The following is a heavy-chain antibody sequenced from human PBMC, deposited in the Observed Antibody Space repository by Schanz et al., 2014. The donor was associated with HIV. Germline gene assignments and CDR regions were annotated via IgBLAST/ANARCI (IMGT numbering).Heavy chain of an antibody. J-gene: IGHJ4*03. D-gene: IGHD1-7*01. CDR3: AKGQDGPGPELAH. V-gene: IGHV1-18*04. CDR2: ISGYIGNT. CDR1: GYSFTSYF. Sequence: QVQLAQSGAQVRKPGASVRVSCKASGYSFTSYFIHWVRQAPGQGLEWMGWISGYIGNTNYAQNLQSRVTMTADTFTSTGYMELRRLTSDDTGVYYCAKGQDGPGPELAHWGHGSLVIVSS.